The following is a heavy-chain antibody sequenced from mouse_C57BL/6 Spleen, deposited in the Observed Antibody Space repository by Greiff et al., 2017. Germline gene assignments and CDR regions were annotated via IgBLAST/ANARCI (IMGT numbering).Heavy chain of an antibody. CDR2: IDPSDSET. CDR1: GYTFTSYW. D-gene: IGHD2-4*01. CDR3: AREDYDEGYFDY. J-gene: IGHJ2*01. Sequence: QVQLQQPGAELVRPGSSVKLSCKASGYTFTSYWMHWVKQRPIQGLEWIGNIDPSDSETHYNQKFKDKATLTVDKSSSTAYMQLSSLTSEDSAVYYCAREDYDEGYFDYWGQGTTLTVSS. V-gene: IGHV1-52*01.